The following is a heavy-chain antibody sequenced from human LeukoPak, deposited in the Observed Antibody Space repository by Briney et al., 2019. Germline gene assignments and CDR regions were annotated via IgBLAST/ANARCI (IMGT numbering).Heavy chain of an antibody. J-gene: IGHJ5*02. CDR3: ARSQGYCSGGSCLQGDWFDP. V-gene: IGHV5-51*01. CDR1: GCSFTNYW. Sequence: GESLKISCKGSGCSFTNYWIGWVRQMPGKGLEWMGIIYPGDSDTRYSPSFQGQVTISADKSIRTAYLQWGSLKASDTAMYYCARSQGYCSGGSCLQGDWFDPWGQGTLVTVSS. CDR2: IYPGDSDT. D-gene: IGHD2-15*01.